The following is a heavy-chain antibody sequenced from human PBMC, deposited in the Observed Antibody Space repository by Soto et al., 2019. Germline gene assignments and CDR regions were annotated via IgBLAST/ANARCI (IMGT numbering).Heavy chain of an antibody. CDR3: AKDLYSSRNDAFDI. CDR1: GFTFSSYG. Sequence: GGSLRLSCAASGFTFSSYGMHWARQAPGKGLEWVAVISYDGSNKYYADSVKGRFTISRDNSKNTLYLQMNSLRPEDTAVYYCAKDLYSSRNDAFDIWGQGTMVTVSS. J-gene: IGHJ3*02. D-gene: IGHD6-13*01. CDR2: ISYDGSNK. V-gene: IGHV3-30*18.